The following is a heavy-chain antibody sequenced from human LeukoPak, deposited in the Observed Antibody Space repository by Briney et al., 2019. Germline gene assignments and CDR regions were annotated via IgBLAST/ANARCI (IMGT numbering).Heavy chain of an antibody. Sequence: GRSLRLSCAASGFTFSSYAMHWVRQAPGKGLEWVAVISYDGSNKYYADSVKGRFTISRDNSKNTLYLQMNSLRDEDTAVYYCARDPYSGGYGAYYYYYMDVWGKGTTVTVSS. V-gene: IGHV3-30*04. J-gene: IGHJ6*03. D-gene: IGHD6-19*01. CDR2: ISYDGSNK. CDR1: GFTFSSYA. CDR3: ARDPYSGGYGAYYYYYMDV.